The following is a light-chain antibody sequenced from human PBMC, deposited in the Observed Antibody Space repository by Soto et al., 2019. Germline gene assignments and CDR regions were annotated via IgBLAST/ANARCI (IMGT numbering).Light chain of an antibody. V-gene: IGKV3-20*01. Sequence: EIVLTQSPGTLSLSPGERATLSCRASQSVSSSYIAWYQQKPGQAPRLLIYGASSRATGIPDRFRGSGSGTDFTLTISRLEPEDFAVYYCQQYGSSPLYTFGQGTKLEIK. CDR3: QQYGSSPLYT. J-gene: IGKJ2*01. CDR2: GAS. CDR1: QSVSSSY.